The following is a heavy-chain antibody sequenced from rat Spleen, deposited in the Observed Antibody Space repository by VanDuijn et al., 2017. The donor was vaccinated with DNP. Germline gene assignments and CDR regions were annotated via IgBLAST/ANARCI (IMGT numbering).Heavy chain of an antibody. D-gene: IGHD1-6*01. J-gene: IGHJ2*01. CDR3: ARRAYYGLSFYFDF. Sequence: EVLVVDSGGGLVQPGGSLRLSCAASGFTFSDYYMSWVRQAPTTGLEWVASINPDGGSTYYRDSVKGRFTFSRDIAKSTLYLQMNSLRSEDTATYYCARRAYYGLSFYFDFWGQGVMVTVSS. V-gene: IGHV5-22*01. CDR1: GFTFSDYY. CDR2: INPDGGST.